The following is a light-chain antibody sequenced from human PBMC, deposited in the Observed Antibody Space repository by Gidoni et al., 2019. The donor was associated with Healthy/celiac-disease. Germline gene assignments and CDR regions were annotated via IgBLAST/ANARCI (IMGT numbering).Light chain of an antibody. V-gene: IGKV3-11*01. CDR1: QSVSSY. CDR3: QQRSNWPPIT. CDR2: DAS. J-gene: IGKJ5*01. Sequence: EIVLTQSPATLSLSPGERATLSCRASQSVSSYLAWYQQKPGQAPRLLIYDASNRATGIPARFSGRGSWTDFTLTISSLEPEDFAVYYCQQRSNWPPITCGQGTRLEIK.